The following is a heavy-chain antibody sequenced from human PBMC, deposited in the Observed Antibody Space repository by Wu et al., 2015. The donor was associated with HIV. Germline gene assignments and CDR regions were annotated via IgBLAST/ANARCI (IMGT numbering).Heavy chain of an antibody. Sequence: QVQLVQSGAEVKKPGASVKVSCKASGYTFTGYYMHWVRQAPGQGLEWMGWINPNSGGTNYAQKFQGRVTMTRDTSISTAYMELSRLRSDDTAVYYCARATYYYDSSGYYRLEFFDYWGQGTLVTVSS. J-gene: IGHJ4*02. V-gene: IGHV1-2*02. CDR3: ARATYYYDSSGYYRLEFFDY. CDR1: GYTFTGYY. D-gene: IGHD3-22*01. CDR2: INPNSGGT.